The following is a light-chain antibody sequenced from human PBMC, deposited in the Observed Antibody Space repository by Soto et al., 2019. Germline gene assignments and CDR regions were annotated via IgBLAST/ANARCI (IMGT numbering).Light chain of an antibody. V-gene: IGKV1-33*01. CDR2: DAS. J-gene: IGKJ3*01. Sequence: DIQMTQSPSSLSASVGDRVTITCQASQDISNYLNWYQQKPGKAPKLLIYDASNLEKGVTSRFSGSGSGTDFTFTISSLQPEDIATYYCQQYDNLPFGPGTKVDIK. CDR3: QQYDNLP. CDR1: QDISNY.